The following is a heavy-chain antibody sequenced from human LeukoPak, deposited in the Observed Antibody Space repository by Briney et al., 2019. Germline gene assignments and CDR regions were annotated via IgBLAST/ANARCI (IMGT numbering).Heavy chain of an antibody. D-gene: IGHD4-23*01. CDR1: GGTFSGYA. CDR2: IIPIFGTA. CDR3: ARDLYGGKTRYFDY. J-gene: IGHJ4*02. V-gene: IGHV1-69*01. Sequence: ASVKVSCKASGGTFSGYAISWVRQAPGQGLEWMGGIIPIFGTANYAQKFQGRVTITADESTSTAYMELSSLRSEDTAVYYCARDLYGGKTRYFDYWGQGTLVTVSS.